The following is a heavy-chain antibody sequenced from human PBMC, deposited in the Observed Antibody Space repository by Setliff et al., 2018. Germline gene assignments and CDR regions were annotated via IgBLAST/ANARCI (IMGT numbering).Heavy chain of an antibody. CDR1: GGSIRSGDYY. J-gene: IGHJ4*02. V-gene: IGHV4-30-4*08. Sequence: PSETLSLTCTVSGGSIRSGDYYWSWIRQPPGKGLEWIGYLYSSGSTYYNPSLKSRVSISVDTSKNQFSLKLSSVTAADTAVYYCARESRYYYDNLGTLDYWGQGTLVTVSS. CDR2: LYSSGST. D-gene: IGHD3-22*01. CDR3: ARESRYYYDNLGTLDY.